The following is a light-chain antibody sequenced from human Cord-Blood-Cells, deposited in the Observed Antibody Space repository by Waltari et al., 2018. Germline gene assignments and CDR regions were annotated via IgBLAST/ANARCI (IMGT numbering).Light chain of an antibody. Sequence: QSALTQPASVSGSPGQSITISCPGTSSDVGGYKYVSWYQQHTGKAPKLMIYDVSNRPSGVSNRFSGSKSCNTASLTISGLQAEDEADYYCSSYTSSSTLVFGGGTKLTVL. V-gene: IGLV2-14*01. J-gene: IGLJ2*01. CDR3: SSYTSSSTLV. CDR2: DVS. CDR1: SSDVGGYKY.